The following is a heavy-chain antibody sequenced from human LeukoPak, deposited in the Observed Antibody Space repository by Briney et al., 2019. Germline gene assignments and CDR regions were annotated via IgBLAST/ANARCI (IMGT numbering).Heavy chain of an antibody. CDR1: GFIFSSYS. CDR3: AKVRSYYYYMDV. CDR2: ISTSGSYI. J-gene: IGHJ6*03. Sequence: PGGSLRLSCAASGFIFSSYSMNWVRQAPGKGLEWVSSISTSGSYIYYVDSVKGRFTISRDNAKKSLYLQMNSLRAEDTAVYYCAKVRSYYYYMDVWGKGTTVTVSS. V-gene: IGHV3-21*01.